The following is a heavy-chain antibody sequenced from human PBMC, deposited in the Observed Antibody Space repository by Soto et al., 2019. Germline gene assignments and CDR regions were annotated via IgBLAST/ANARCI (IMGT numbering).Heavy chain of an antibody. D-gene: IGHD1-20*01. CDR3: ARHDNGGDYYYYMDV. Sequence: PSETLSLTCTVSGGYISSYYWSWIRQPPGKGLEWIGYIYYSGSTNYNPSLKSRVTISVDTSKNQFSLKLSSVTAADTAVYYCARHDNGGDYYYYMDVWGKGTTVTVSS. V-gene: IGHV4-59*08. CDR1: GGYISSYY. CDR2: IYYSGST. J-gene: IGHJ6*03.